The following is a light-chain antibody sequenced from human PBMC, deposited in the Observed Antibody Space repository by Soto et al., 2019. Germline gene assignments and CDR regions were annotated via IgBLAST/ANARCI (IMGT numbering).Light chain of an antibody. CDR2: SVN. CDR3: AAWDVSLNGVV. CDR1: SSSIGIDT. Sequence: QSVLTQPPSASGTPGQGVTISCSGSSSSIGIDTVNWYQQIPEAAPKLLIHSVNQRPSGVPDRFSGSKSGTSASLAISGLQSEDEADYYCAAWDVSLNGVVFGGGTKLTVL. J-gene: IGLJ3*02. V-gene: IGLV1-44*01.